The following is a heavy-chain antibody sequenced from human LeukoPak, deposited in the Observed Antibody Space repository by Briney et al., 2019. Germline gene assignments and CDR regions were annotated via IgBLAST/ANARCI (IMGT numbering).Heavy chain of an antibody. J-gene: IGHJ4*02. CDR1: GGSISSGGYS. Sequence: SETLSLTCAVSGGSISSGGYSWSWIRQPPGKGLEWIGYIYHSGSTYYNPSLKSRVTISVDRSKNQFSLKLSSVTAADTAVYYSARAPRTKGWYEGVYFDYWGQGTLVTVSS. D-gene: IGHD6-19*01. CDR3: ARAPRTKGWYEGVYFDY. CDR2: IYHSGST. V-gene: IGHV4-30-2*01.